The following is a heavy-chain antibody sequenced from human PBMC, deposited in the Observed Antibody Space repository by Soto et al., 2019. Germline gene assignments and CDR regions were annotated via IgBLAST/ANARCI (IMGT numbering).Heavy chain of an antibody. CDR1: GFTFSSYS. J-gene: IGHJ4*02. D-gene: IGHD3-3*01. Sequence: GGSLRLSCAASGFTFSSYSMNWVRQAPGKGLEWVSYISSSSSTIYYADSVKGRFTISRDNAKNSLYLQMNSLRDEDTAVYYCARGGRDSFGVVIRFQPLDYWGQGTLVTVSS. CDR3: ARGGRDSFGVVIRFQPLDY. V-gene: IGHV3-48*02. CDR2: ISSSSSTI.